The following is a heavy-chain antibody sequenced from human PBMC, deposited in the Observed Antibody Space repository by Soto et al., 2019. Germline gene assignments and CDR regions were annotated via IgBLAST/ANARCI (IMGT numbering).Heavy chain of an antibody. J-gene: IGHJ4*02. CDR1: GGSISSSSYY. CDR3: ARRILTLYYFDY. V-gene: IGHV4-39*01. D-gene: IGHD2-15*01. Sequence: SETLSLTCTVSGGSISSSSYYWGWIRQPPGKGLEWIGSIYYSGSTYYNPSLKSRVTISVDTSKNQFSLKLSSVTAADTAVYYCARRILTLYYFDYWGQGTLVTVSS. CDR2: IYYSGST.